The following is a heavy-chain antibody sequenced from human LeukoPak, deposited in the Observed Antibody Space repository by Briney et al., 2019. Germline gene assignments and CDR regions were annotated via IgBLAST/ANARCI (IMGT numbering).Heavy chain of an antibody. Sequence: NPSETLSLTCTVSGGSISSSSYYWGWIRQPPGKGLEWIGSIYYSGSTYYNPSLKSRVTISVDTSKNQFSLKLSSVTAADTAVYYCARSPYSGSYYGHYYPYYFDYWGQGTLVTVSS. CDR2: IYYSGST. CDR1: GGSISSSSYY. CDR3: ARSPYSGSYYGHYYPYYFDY. V-gene: IGHV4-39*01. J-gene: IGHJ4*02. D-gene: IGHD1-26*01.